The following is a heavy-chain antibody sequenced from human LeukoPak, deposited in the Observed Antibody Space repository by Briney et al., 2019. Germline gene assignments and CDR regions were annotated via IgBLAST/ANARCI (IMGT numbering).Heavy chain of an antibody. Sequence: GGSLRLSCAASGFTVSSNYMSWVRQAPGKGLEWVSVIYSGGSTYYAGSVKGRFTISRDNSKNTLYLQMNSLRAEDTAVYYCASRGYSYGQTIDYWGQGTLVTVSS. CDR2: IYSGGST. D-gene: IGHD5-18*01. CDR1: GFTVSSNY. V-gene: IGHV3-66*02. CDR3: ASRGYSYGQTIDY. J-gene: IGHJ4*02.